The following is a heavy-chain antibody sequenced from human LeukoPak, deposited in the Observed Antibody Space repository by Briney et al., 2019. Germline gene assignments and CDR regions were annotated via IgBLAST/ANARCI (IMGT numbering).Heavy chain of an antibody. CDR3: ARGVFATGWYPDNFDY. Sequence: GGSLRLSCAASGFAFSSYWMTWVRQAPGKGLEWVANVNQAGSDKYYMDSVKGRFTISRGNAENSLYLQMNSLRVEDTAVYYCARGVFATGWYPDNFDYWGQGTLVTVAS. CDR2: VNQAGSDK. CDR1: GFAFSSYW. J-gene: IGHJ4*02. V-gene: IGHV3-7*01. D-gene: IGHD6-19*01.